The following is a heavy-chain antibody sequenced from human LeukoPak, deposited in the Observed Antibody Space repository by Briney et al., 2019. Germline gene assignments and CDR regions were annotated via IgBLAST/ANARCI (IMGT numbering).Heavy chain of an antibody. CDR2: INHSGST. D-gene: IGHD6-19*01. CDR3: ARMAQWLVPFY. V-gene: IGHV4-34*01. J-gene: IGHJ4*02. Sequence: SETLSLTCAVYGGSFSGYYWSWIRQPPGKGLEWIGEINHSGSTNYNPSLKSRVTISVDTSKNQFSLKLSSVTAADTAVYYCARMAQWLVPFYWGQGTLVTVSS. CDR1: GGSFSGYY.